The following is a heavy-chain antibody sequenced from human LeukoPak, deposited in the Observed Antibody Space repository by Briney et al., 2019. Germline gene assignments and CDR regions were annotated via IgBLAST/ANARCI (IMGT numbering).Heavy chain of an antibody. CDR1: GGSISSYY. D-gene: IGHD1-26*01. V-gene: IGHV4-59*01. Sequence: SETLSLICTVSGGSISSYYWSWIRQPPGKGLEWIGYIYYSGSTNYNPSLKSRVTISVDTSKNQFSLKMSSVTAADTAVYYCARKIVGAIGFDPWGQGTLVTVSS. CDR2: IYYSGST. J-gene: IGHJ5*02. CDR3: ARKIVGAIGFDP.